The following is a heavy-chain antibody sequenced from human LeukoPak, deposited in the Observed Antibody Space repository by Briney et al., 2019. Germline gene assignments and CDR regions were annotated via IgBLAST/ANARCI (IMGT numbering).Heavy chain of an antibody. CDR3: ARVGYCSSTSCYTGYYYGMDV. CDR2: IYSGGST. D-gene: IGHD2-2*02. Sequence: GGSLRLSCAASGFTVSSNYMSWVRQAPGKGLEWLSVIYSGGSTYYADSVKGRFTISRHNSKNTLYLQMNSLRAEDTAVYYCARVGYCSSTSCYTGYYYGMDVWGQGTTVTVSS. J-gene: IGHJ6*02. CDR1: GFTVSSNY. V-gene: IGHV3-53*04.